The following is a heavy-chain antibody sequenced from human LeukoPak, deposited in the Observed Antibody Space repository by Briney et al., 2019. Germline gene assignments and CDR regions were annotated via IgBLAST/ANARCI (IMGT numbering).Heavy chain of an antibody. D-gene: IGHD3-22*01. V-gene: IGHV3-20*04. CDR3: ARAGVYYYDSSGYYVFDD. CDR2: INWNGGST. CDR1: GFTFDDYG. J-gene: IGHJ4*02. Sequence: PGGSLRLSCAASGFTFDDYGMSWVRHAPGKGLEWVSGINWNGGSTGYADSVKGRFTISRDNAKNSLYLQMNSLRAEDTALYYCARAGVYYYDSSGYYVFDDWGQGTLVTVSS.